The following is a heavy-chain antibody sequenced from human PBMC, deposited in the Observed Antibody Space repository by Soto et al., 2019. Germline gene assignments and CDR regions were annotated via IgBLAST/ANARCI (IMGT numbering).Heavy chain of an antibody. J-gene: IGHJ5*02. Sequence: SETLSLTCTVSGGSISSSSYYWGWIRQPPGKGLEWIGSIYYSGSTYYNPSLKSRVTISVDTSKNQFSLKLSSVTAADTAVYYCARHDVRYFDWTNTRVYWFDPWGQGTLVTVSS. CDR2: IYYSGST. D-gene: IGHD3-9*01. CDR1: GGSISSSSYY. V-gene: IGHV4-39*01. CDR3: ARHDVRYFDWTNTRVYWFDP.